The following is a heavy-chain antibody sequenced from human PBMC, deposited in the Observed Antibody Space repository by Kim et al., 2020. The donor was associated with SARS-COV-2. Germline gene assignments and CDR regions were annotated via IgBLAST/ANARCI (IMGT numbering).Heavy chain of an antibody. J-gene: IGHJ4*02. CDR3: ARDQRNVPGIATY. V-gene: IGHV1-18*01. D-gene: IGHD6-13*01. Sequence: YAKKLQGRVTMTTDTSTSTAYMELRSLRSDDTAVYYCARDQRNVPGIATYWGQGTLVTVSS.